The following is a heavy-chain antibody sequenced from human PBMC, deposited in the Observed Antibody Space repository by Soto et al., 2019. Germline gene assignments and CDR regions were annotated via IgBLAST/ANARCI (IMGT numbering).Heavy chain of an antibody. J-gene: IGHJ4*02. CDR1: GGSISSSSYY. Sequence: SETLSLTCTVSGGSISSSSYYWGWIRQPPGKGLEWIGSIYYSGSTYYNPSLKSRVTKSVDTSKNQFSLKLSSVTAADTAVYYCARLVVAPEDFWSGYYGNSYFDYWGQGTLVTVSS. D-gene: IGHD3-3*01. CDR3: ARLVVAPEDFWSGYYGNSYFDY. V-gene: IGHV4-39*01. CDR2: IYYSGST.